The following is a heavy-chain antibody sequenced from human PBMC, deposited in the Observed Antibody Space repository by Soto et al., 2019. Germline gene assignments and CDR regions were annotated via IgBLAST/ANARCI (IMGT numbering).Heavy chain of an antibody. CDR3: ARISGLNAFDI. J-gene: IGHJ3*02. CDR2: IYHSGGT. Sequence: QVQLQESGPGLVKPSGTLSLTCAVSGGSISGSNLWSWVRQPPGKGLEWIGEIYHSGGTNCNPSLKCRVTKSVDKSENQFSLKLSSVTPAGTAVYCWARISGLNAFDIWGQGTMVTVSS. D-gene: IGHD2-21*02. CDR1: GGSISGSNL. V-gene: IGHV4-4*01.